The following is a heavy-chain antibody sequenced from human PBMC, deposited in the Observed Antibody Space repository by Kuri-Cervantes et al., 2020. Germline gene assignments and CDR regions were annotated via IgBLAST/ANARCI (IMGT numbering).Heavy chain of an antibody. CDR3: ARRGVVVVAATPY. CDR1: GFTVSTNY. Sequence: GGSLRLSCAASGFTVSTNYMSWVRQAPGKGLEWVSVIYSSGNTYYVDSVKGRFTISRDNSTNTLYLQMNSLRAEDTAVYYCARRGVVVVAATPYWGQGTLVTVSS. V-gene: IGHV3-66*02. CDR2: IYSSGNT. D-gene: IGHD2-15*01. J-gene: IGHJ4*02.